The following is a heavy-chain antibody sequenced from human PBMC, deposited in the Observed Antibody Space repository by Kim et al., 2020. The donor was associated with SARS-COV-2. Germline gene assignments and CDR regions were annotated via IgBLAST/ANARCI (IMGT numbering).Heavy chain of an antibody. V-gene: IGHV4-59*13. CDR2: IYYSGST. Sequence: SETLSLTCTVSGGSISSYYWSWIRQPPGKGLEWIGYIYYSGSTNYNPSLKSRVTISVDTSKNQFSLKLSSVTAADTAVYYCARVLNSSSWYYYYYGMDVWGQGTTVTVSS. CDR3: ARVLNSSSWYYYYYGMDV. D-gene: IGHD6-13*01. CDR1: GGSISSYY. J-gene: IGHJ6*02.